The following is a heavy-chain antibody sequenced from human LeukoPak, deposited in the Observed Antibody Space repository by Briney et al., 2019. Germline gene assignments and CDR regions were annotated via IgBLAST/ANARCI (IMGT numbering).Heavy chain of an antibody. Sequence: SVKVSCKASGGTFSSYAVSWVRQAPGQGLEWMGGIIPIFGTANYAQKSQGRVTITADESTSTAYMELSSLRSEDTAVYYCARRGTNNWNAPPPCGRDVGAKGPTATV. J-gene: IGHJ6*04. D-gene: IGHD1-1*01. V-gene: IGHV1-69*13. CDR2: IIPIFGTA. CDR1: GGTFSSYA. CDR3: ARRGTNNWNAPPPCGRDV.